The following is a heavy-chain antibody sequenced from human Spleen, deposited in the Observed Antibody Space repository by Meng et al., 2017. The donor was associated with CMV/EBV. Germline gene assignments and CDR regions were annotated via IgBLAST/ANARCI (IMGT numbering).Heavy chain of an antibody. CDR2: INPSAGGT. D-gene: IGHD3-22*01. V-gene: IGHV1-46*01. CDR1: GYTFTSYG. Sequence: ASVKVSCKASGYTFTSYGISWVRQAPGQGLEWLGIINPSAGGTGYAQNFQGRFTLTRDTSTSTVHMELSSLRSEDTAVYYCARGSPSYYYDSSSYYSGAFDIWGQGTLVTVSS. CDR3: ARGSPSYYYDSSSYYSGAFDI. J-gene: IGHJ3*02.